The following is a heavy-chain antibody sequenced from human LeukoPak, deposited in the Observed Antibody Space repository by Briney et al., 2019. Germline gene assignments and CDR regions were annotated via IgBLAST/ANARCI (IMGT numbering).Heavy chain of an antibody. Sequence: SQTLSLTCAISGDSVSSNSAAWNWIRHSPSRGLEWLGRTYYRSKWYNDYAVSVKSRITINPDTSKNQFSLQLNSVTPEDTAVYYCARFHGGNSGGYYYYMDVWGKGTTVTVSS. J-gene: IGHJ6*03. CDR2: TYYRSKWYN. D-gene: IGHD4-23*01. V-gene: IGHV6-1*01. CDR1: GDSVSSNSAA. CDR3: ARFHGGNSGGYYYYMDV.